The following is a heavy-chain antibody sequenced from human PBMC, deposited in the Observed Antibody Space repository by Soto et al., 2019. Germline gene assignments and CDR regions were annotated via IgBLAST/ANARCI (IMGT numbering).Heavy chain of an antibody. CDR2: LNVDNGET. Sequence: QVQLVQSGAEVKKPGASVKVSCKASGYNFMRYGFTWVRQAPGQGLEWMGWLNVDNGETKYPQKIQGRVTMTTDTSTSTVYMELRSLTSDDTAVYYCARWISWGYSDCFDPWGHGPLVTVAS. V-gene: IGHV1-18*04. J-gene: IGHJ5*02. CDR3: ARWISWGYSDCFDP. CDR1: GYNFMRYG. D-gene: IGHD3-16*01.